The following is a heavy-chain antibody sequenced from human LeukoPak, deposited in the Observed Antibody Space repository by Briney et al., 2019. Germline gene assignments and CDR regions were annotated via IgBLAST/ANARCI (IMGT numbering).Heavy chain of an antibody. J-gene: IGHJ6*03. Sequence: GASVKVSCKASGYTFTGYYMHWVRQAPGQGLEWMGWINPNSGGTNYAQKFQGRVTMTRDTSISTAYMELSRLRSDDTAVYYCARGGSSWYGYYYYYMDVWGKGTTVTVSS. CDR2: INPNSGGT. V-gene: IGHV1-2*02. D-gene: IGHD6-13*01. CDR3: ARGGSSWYGYYYYYMDV. CDR1: GYTFTGYY.